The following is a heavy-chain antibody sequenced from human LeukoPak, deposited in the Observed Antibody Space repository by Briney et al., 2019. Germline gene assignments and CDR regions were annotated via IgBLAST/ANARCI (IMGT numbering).Heavy chain of an antibody. V-gene: IGHV4-39*01. Sequence: SETLSLTCTVSGDSISSSNYYWAWIRQPPGKGLEWIGSIYYGGSTYYNPSLKSRVTISADTSKNQFSLKLSSVTAADTAVYFCARRVIVATIDYWGQGTLVTVSS. CDR1: GDSISSSNYY. J-gene: IGHJ4*02. D-gene: IGHD5-12*01. CDR2: IYYGGST. CDR3: ARRVIVATIDY.